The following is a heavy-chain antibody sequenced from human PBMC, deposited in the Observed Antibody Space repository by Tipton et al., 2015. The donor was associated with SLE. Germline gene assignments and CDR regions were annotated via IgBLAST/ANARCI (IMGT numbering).Heavy chain of an antibody. V-gene: IGHV4-59*07. CDR1: SGSLSNYY. Sequence: TLSLTCTVSSGSLSNYYWSWIRQPPGKGLEWIGYVSYSGSTNYNPSLKSRVTISVDTSMNHLSLKLNSVTAADTAVYFCAVHSIRDPAFDIWGQGTMVTVSS. CDR2: VSYSGST. D-gene: IGHD2-21*01. CDR3: AVHSIRDPAFDI. J-gene: IGHJ3*02.